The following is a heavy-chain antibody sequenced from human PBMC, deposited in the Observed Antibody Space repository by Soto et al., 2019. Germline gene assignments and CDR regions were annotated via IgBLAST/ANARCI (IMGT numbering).Heavy chain of an antibody. CDR1: GYTFTNFG. V-gene: IGHV1-18*01. D-gene: IGHD5-12*01. CDR2: IIAYNDNT. Sequence: ASAKVSCKASGYTFTNFGISWVRQAPGQGLEWMGRIIAYNDNTNYAQKFQGRVTITTDKSTGTAYMELNSLRSEDTAVYYCVRDSPIGSTFSGYDGIDYWGQGTLVTVSS. J-gene: IGHJ4*02. CDR3: VRDSPIGSTFSGYDGIDY.